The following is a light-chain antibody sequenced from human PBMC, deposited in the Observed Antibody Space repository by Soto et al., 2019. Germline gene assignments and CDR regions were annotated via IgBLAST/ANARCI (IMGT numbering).Light chain of an antibody. CDR1: QTISSW. Sequence: DIQMTQSPSTLSASVGDRVSITCRASQTISSWLAWYQQKPGKAPKLLVYKASSLEGGVPSRFSGSASGRACCLTISSLQPVVFSICYCQHYSQYPWMLGQGNRVDVK. J-gene: IGKJ1*01. CDR2: KAS. V-gene: IGKV1-5*03. CDR3: QHYSQYPWM.